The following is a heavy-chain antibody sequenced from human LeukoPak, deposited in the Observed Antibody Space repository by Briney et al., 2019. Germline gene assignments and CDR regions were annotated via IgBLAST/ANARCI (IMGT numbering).Heavy chain of an antibody. Sequence: PGGSLRLSCAASGFTFSSYSMNWVRQAPGKGLEWVSSISSSSSYIYYADSVKGRFTISRHNSKNTLYLQMNSLRAEDTAVYYCARGEAGPPYYWGQGTLVTVSS. CDR3: ARGEAGPPYY. J-gene: IGHJ4*02. V-gene: IGHV3-21*04. D-gene: IGHD6-19*01. CDR1: GFTFSSYS. CDR2: ISSSSSYI.